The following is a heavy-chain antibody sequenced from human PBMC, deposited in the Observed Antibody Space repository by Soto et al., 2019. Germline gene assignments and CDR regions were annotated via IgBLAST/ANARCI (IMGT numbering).Heavy chain of an antibody. D-gene: IGHD3-3*01. J-gene: IGHJ5*02. CDR3: ARDWSGYSYGFDP. V-gene: IGHV3-30-3*01. CDR2: ISYDGSNK. Sequence: PGGSLRLSCAASGFTFSSYAMHWVRQAPGKGLEWVAVISYDGSNKYYADSVKGRFTISRDNSKNTLYLQMNSLRAEDTAVYYCARDWSGYSYGFDPWGQGTLVTVSS. CDR1: GFTFSSYA.